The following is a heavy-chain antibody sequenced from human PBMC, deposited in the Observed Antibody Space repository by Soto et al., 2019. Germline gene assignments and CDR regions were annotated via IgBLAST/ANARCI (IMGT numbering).Heavy chain of an antibody. J-gene: IGHJ3*02. V-gene: IGHV3-9*01. CDR2: ISWNSGSI. Sequence: GGSLRLSCAASGFPFVDYAMHWVRQAPGKGLEWVSGISWNSGSIGYADSVKGRFTISRDNAKNSLYLQMNSLRAEDTALYYCAKEPSLWFGELREPDAFDIWGQGTMVTVSS. D-gene: IGHD3-10*01. CDR1: GFPFVDYA. CDR3: AKEPSLWFGELREPDAFDI.